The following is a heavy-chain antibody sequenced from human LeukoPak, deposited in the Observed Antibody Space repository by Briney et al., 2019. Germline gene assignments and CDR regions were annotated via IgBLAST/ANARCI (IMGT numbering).Heavy chain of an antibody. J-gene: IGHJ4*02. CDR1: GLTFSSYA. D-gene: IGHD2-15*01. V-gene: IGHV3-30*04. CDR2: ISYDGSNK. Sequence: PGGSLRLSCAASGLTFSSYAMHWVRQAPGKGLEWVAVISYDGSNKYYADSVKGRFTISRDNSKNTLYLQMNSLRAEDTAVYYCARDPIGVVVVVAAGYFDYWGQGTLVTVSS. CDR3: ARDPIGVVVVVAAGYFDY.